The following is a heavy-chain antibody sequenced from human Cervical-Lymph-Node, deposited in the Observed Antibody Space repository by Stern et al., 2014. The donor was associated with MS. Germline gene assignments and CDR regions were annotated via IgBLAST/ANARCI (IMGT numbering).Heavy chain of an antibody. V-gene: IGHV3-23*04. D-gene: IGHD6-19*01. Sequence: VQLVQSGGTLVQPGGSLRLSCAVSGFTFSSYAMSWVRQAPGQGLERVSVMSGSDGSTFYADSVKGRFTISRDNSKNTLFLQMNSLRAEDTAVYYCAKVYGSGPFDYWGQGTLVTVSS. J-gene: IGHJ4*02. CDR3: AKVYGSGPFDY. CDR2: MSGSDGST. CDR1: GFTFSSYA.